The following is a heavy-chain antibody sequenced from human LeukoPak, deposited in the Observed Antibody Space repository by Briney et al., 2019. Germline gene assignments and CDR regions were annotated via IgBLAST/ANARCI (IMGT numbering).Heavy chain of an antibody. V-gene: IGHV3-11*05. CDR3: VRGEEIVVVTAIGY. CDR2: ISSSSTYT. Sequence: GGSLRLSCAASGFTFSDYYMSWIRQAPGKGLEWLSYISSSSTYTKYADSVKGRFTISRDNAKNSLYLQMNSLRAEDTAVYYCVRGEEIVVVTAIGYWGQGTLVTVSS. CDR1: GFTFSDYY. D-gene: IGHD2-21*02. J-gene: IGHJ4*02.